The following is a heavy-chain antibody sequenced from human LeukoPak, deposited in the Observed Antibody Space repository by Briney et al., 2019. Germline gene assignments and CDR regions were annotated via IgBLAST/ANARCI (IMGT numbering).Heavy chain of an antibody. D-gene: IGHD3-10*01. J-gene: IGHJ6*01. CDR1: GYTFTSYY. V-gene: IGHV1-46*01. CDR3: ARGAVIWFGKAYGMDV. Sequence: GASVKVSCKASGYTFTSYYMHWVRQAPGQGLEWMGIINPSGGSTSYAQKFQGRVTMTRDTSTSTVYMELSSLRSEDTAVYYCARGAVIWFGKAYGMDVWGKGPRSPSPQ. CDR2: INPSGGST.